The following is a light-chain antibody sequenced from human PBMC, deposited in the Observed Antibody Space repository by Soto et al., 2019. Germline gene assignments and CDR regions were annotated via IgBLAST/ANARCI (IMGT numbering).Light chain of an antibody. Sequence: DIQLTQSPSFLSASVGDRVTITCRASQGIRSFLAWYQQKPGKAPKLLIYAASTLQSGVPSRFSGSGSGTEFALTISSLQPEDFATYYCQQLNSYPRTFGQGIKVEIK. J-gene: IGKJ1*01. CDR1: QGIRSF. V-gene: IGKV1-9*01. CDR2: AAS. CDR3: QQLNSYPRT.